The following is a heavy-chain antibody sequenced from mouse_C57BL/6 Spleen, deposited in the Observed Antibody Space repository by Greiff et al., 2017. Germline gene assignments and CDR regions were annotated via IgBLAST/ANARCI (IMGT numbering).Heavy chain of an antibody. J-gene: IGHJ2*01. D-gene: IGHD2-5*01. Sequence: QVQLQQSGAELVKPGASVKMSCKASGYTFTSYWITWVKQRPGQGLEWIGDIYPGSGSTNYNEKFKSKATLTVDTSSSTAYMQLSSLTSEDSAVYYCARGTYYSNLYYFDYWGQGTTLTVSS. CDR3: ARGTYYSNLYYFDY. CDR2: IYPGSGST. V-gene: IGHV1-55*01. CDR1: GYTFTSYW.